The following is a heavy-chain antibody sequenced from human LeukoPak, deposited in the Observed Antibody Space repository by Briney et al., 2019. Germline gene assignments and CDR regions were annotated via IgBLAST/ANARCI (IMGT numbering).Heavy chain of an antibody. CDR1: GFTFSSYS. CDR2: IGASGAGT. Sequence: GGSLRLSCAASGFTFSSYSMNWVRQAPGKGLEWISAIGASGAGTYYADSVKGRFTISKDKSKNTLFLQMDTLRAEDTAIYYCAKDEGSSVTGGYYFDSWGQGTLVTVSS. CDR3: AKDEGSSVTGGYYFDS. V-gene: IGHV3-23*01. D-gene: IGHD2-21*02. J-gene: IGHJ4*02.